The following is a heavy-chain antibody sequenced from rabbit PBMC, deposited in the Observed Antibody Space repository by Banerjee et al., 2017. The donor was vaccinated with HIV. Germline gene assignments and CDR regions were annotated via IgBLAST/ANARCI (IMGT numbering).Heavy chain of an antibody. Sequence: QEQLVESGGGLVQPGGSLKLSCKASGFDFSSYGVSWVRQAPGKGLEWIGYIDPVFGSTYYASWVNGRFTISSHNAQNTLYLQLNSLTAADTATYFCARELNYDDYGGMIFNLWGPGTLVTVS. V-gene: IGHV1S47*01. J-gene: IGHJ4*01. CDR1: GFDFSSYG. CDR3: ARELNYDDYGGMIFNL. D-gene: IGHD2-1*01. CDR2: IDPVFGST.